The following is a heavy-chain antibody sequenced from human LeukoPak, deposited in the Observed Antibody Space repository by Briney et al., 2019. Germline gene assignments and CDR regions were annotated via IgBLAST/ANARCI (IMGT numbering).Heavy chain of an antibody. CDR3: ARDQEQQLVRDYYYYGMDV. CDR2: ISAYNGNT. D-gene: IGHD6-13*01. CDR1: GYTFTSYG. V-gene: IGHV1-18*01. Sequence: ASVKVSCKASGYTFTSYGISWVRQAPGQGLEWMGLISAYNGNTNYAQKLQGRVTMTTDTSTSTAYMELRSLRSDDTAVYYCARDQEQQLVRDYYYYGMDVWGQGTTVTVSS. J-gene: IGHJ6*02.